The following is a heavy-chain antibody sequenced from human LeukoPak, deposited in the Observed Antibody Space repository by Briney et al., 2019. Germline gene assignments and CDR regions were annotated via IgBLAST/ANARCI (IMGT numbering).Heavy chain of an antibody. CDR1: GFTFSDYY. CDR3: AGQPGYGDSRGYYYYYMDV. V-gene: IGHV3-11*01. D-gene: IGHD4-17*01. CDR2: ISSSGSTI. Sequence: GGSLRLSCAASGFTFSDYYMSWIRQAPGKGLEWVSYISSSGSTIYYADFVKGRFTISRDNAENSLYLQMNSLRAEDTAVYYCAGQPGYGDSRGYYYYYMDVWGKGTTVTISS. J-gene: IGHJ6*03.